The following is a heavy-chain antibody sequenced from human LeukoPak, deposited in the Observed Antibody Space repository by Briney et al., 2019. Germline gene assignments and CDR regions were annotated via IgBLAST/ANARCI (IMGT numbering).Heavy chain of an antibody. J-gene: IGHJ5*02. CDR1: GFTFSSYW. CDR3: AKDLGSSWYNWFDP. Sequence: PGGSLRLSCVASGFTFSSYWMHWVRQDPRKGLVWVSRISGDGRNINYADSVRGRFTISRDNSKNTLYLQMNSLRAEDTAVYYCAKDLGSSWYNWFDPWGQGTLVTVSS. D-gene: IGHD6-13*01. CDR2: ISGDGRNI. V-gene: IGHV3-74*01.